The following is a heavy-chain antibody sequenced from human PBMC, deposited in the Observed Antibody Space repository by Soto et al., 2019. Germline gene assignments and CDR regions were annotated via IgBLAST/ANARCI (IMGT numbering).Heavy chain of an antibody. J-gene: IGHJ6*02. CDR1: GFTLSSYA. D-gene: IGHD4-4*01. CDR2: ISYDGSNK. V-gene: IGHV3-30-3*01. CDR3: ARDSLPPTPKGHAVYLYYGVDV. Sequence: GGSLRLSCAASGFTLSSYAMHWVRQAPGKGLEWVAVISYDGSNKYYADSVKGRFTISRDNSKNTLDLQMNSLRAEDTAVFYCARDSLPPTPKGHAVYLYYGVDVWGQGTTVTV.